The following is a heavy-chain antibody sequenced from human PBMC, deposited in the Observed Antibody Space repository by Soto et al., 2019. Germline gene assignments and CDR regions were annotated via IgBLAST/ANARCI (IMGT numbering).Heavy chain of an antibody. J-gene: IGHJ4*02. D-gene: IGHD5-18*01. Sequence: QVQLVESGGGVVQPGRTLRLSCAASGFTFNNYAMHWVRQAPGKGLEWVAFISYDGSNIYYADSVTARFTICRDNSRNTLYLQMNSPRAEDTAVYYCAGGDGYIYGNTFDSWGQGTLVTVSS. V-gene: IGHV3-30-3*01. CDR1: GFTFNNYA. CDR3: AGGDGYIYGNTFDS. CDR2: ISYDGSNI.